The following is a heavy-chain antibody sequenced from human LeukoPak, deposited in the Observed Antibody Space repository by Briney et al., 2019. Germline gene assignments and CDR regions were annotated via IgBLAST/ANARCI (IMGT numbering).Heavy chain of an antibody. J-gene: IGHJ3*02. CDR2: ISYDGSNK. CDR1: GFTFSSYG. CDR3: AKDRGWELLFAVAFDI. V-gene: IGHV3-30*18. D-gene: IGHD1-26*01. Sequence: GGSLRLSCAASGFTFSSYGMHWVRQAPGKGLEWVAVISYDGSNKYYADSVKGRFTISRDNSKNTLYLQMNSLRAEDTAAYYCAKDRGWELLFAVAFDIWGQGTMVTVSS.